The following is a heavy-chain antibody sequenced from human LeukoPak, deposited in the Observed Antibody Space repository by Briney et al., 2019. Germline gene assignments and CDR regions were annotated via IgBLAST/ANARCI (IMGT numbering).Heavy chain of an antibody. D-gene: IGHD3-3*01. CDR1: GFTFRTYA. Sequence: GGSLRLSCAASGFTFRTYAMSWVRQAPGKGLEWVSAISGSGGSTYYADSVKGRFTISRDNSKNTLYLQMNSLRAEDTAVYYCAKYIKPGSLIRGDAFDIWGQGTMVTVSS. J-gene: IGHJ3*02. CDR2: ISGSGGST. V-gene: IGHV3-23*01. CDR3: AKYIKPGSLIRGDAFDI.